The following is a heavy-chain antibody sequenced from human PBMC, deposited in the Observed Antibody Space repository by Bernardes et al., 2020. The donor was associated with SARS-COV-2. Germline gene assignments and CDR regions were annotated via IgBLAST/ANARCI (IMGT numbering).Heavy chain of an antibody. Sequence: GGSLRLSCAPSGFTFSNYEINWVRQAPGKGLEWVSYINSAGTTIYYADSVKGRFTISRDNAKNSLSLQMNSLRPEDTAVYYCAREDRPSEGYLDYCGQGTLVTVSS. CDR2: INSAGTTI. CDR1: GFTFSNYE. V-gene: IGHV3-48*03. CDR3: AREDRPSEGYLDY. J-gene: IGHJ4*02.